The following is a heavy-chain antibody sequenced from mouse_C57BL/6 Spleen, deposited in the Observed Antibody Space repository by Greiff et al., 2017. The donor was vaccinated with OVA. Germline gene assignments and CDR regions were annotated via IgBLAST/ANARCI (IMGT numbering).Heavy chain of an antibody. CDR2: IDPETGGP. D-gene: IGHD2-3*01. V-gene: IGHV1-15*01. CDR3: TRRGYYYYAMDY. J-gene: IGHJ4*01. Sequence: QVQLQQSGAELVRPGASVTLSCKASGYTFTDYEMHWVKQTPVHGLEWIGAIDPETGGPAYNQKFKGKAILTADKSSSTAYMELRSLTSEDSAVYYCTRRGYYYYAMDYWGQGTSVTVSS. CDR1: GYTFTDYE.